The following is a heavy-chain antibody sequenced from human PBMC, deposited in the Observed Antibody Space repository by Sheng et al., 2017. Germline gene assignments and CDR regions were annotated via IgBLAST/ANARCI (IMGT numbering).Heavy chain of an antibody. CDR3: ARDLSRGYSCDY. CDR2: ISYDGNVI. Sequence: QVQLEESGGGVVQPGRSLRLSCAASGFTFSSHAMHWVRQTPGKGLEWVAFISYDGNVIFYADSVKGRFTISRDNSKNTVYLQMNSLIYEDTAVYYCARDLSRGYSCDYWGQGTLVTVSS. V-gene: IGHV3-30*04. J-gene: IGHJ4*02. CDR1: GFTFSSHA. D-gene: IGHD3-3*01.